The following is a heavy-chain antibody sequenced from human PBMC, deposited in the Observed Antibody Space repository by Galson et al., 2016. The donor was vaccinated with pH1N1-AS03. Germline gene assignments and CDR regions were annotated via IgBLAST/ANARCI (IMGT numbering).Heavy chain of an antibody. CDR3: MRTVTENVYYSGLDV. V-gene: IGHV3-30*04. CDR1: GFTFSVYA. J-gene: IGHJ6*02. Sequence: SLRLSCAASGFTFSVYAMHWVRQSPGKGLEWLALISYDGNDKYYADSVRGRFTISRDNSRSTLYLQMNSLRGDDTAVYYCMRTVTENVYYSGLDVWGQGTTVTVSS. CDR2: ISYDGNDK. D-gene: IGHD2-21*02.